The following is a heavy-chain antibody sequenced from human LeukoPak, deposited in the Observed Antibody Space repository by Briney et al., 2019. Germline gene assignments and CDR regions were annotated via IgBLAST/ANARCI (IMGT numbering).Heavy chain of an antibody. CDR3: AKALTRWAFDM. V-gene: IGHV3-23*01. Sequence: GSLILSCAASGFTFSDYDMSWVRQAPGKGLERVSSMSLSTSGKTYADSVKGRFTVSTDKAKNTLYLQMDSLRAEDTAIYYCAKALTRWAFDMWGQGTMVTVSS. CDR1: GFTFSDYD. D-gene: IGHD3-16*01. CDR2: MSLSTSGK. J-gene: IGHJ3*02.